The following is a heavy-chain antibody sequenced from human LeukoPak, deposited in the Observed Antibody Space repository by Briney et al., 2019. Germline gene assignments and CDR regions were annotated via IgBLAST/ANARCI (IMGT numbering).Heavy chain of an antibody. CDR3: ARLAPTVTTTLVDY. J-gene: IGHJ4*02. Sequence: GGSLRLSCAASGFTVSSNYMSWVRQAPGKGLEWVSVTYSGGSTYYADSVKGRFTISRDNSKNTLYLQMNSLRAEDTAVYYCARLAPTVTTTLVDYWGQGTLVTVSS. D-gene: IGHD4-17*01. CDR1: GFTVSSNY. CDR2: TYSGGST. V-gene: IGHV3-66*04.